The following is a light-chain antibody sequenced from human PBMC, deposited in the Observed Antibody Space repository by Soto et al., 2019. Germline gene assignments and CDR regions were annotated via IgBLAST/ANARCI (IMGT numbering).Light chain of an antibody. Sequence: QSALTQPPSASGSPGQSVAISCTGTSSDVGGYNYVSWYQQHPGKAPKLIIYEVNKRPSGVPDRFSGSKSGNTASLTVSGLQAEDAADYYCSSYAGSSNVFGTGTKLTVL. CDR2: EVN. CDR3: SSYAGSSNV. J-gene: IGLJ1*01. CDR1: SSDVGGYNY. V-gene: IGLV2-8*01.